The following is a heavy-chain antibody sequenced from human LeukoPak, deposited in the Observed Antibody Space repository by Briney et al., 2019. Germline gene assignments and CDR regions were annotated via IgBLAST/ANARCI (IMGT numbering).Heavy chain of an antibody. V-gene: IGHV3-53*01. CDR1: GFTVSSNY. Sequence: GGSLRLSCAASGFTVSSNYMSWVRQAPGKGLEWVSVIYSGGSTYYADSVKGRFTISRDNSKNTLYLQMNSLRAEDTAVYYCANTGRCGCSSTSCYDYWGQGTLVTVSS. CDR2: IYSGGST. CDR3: ANTGRCGCSSTSCYDY. J-gene: IGHJ4*02. D-gene: IGHD2-2*01.